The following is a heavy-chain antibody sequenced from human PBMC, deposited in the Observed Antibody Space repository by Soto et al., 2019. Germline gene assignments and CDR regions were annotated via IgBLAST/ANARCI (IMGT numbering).Heavy chain of an antibody. CDR2: INHSGST. V-gene: IGHV4-34*01. CDR1: GGSFSGYY. Sequence: SETLSLTCAVYGGSFSGYYWSWIRQPPGKGLEWIGEINHSGSTNYNPSLKSRVTISVDTSKNQFSLKLSSVTAADTAVYYCARTGLSCRRGTYWAHWGQGTLVTVSS. D-gene: IGHD2-8*02. J-gene: IGHJ4*02. CDR3: ARTGLSCRRGTYWAH.